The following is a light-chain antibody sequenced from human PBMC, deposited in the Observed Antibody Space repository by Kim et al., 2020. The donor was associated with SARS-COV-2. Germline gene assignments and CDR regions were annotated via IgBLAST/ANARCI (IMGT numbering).Light chain of an antibody. J-gene: IGLJ2*01. CDR1: SSNIGSNY. V-gene: IGLV1-47*01. Sequence: QPVLSQPPSASGPLGQRVTISCSGSSSNIGSNYVYWFQQLPGTAPALLIYKNNQRPSGVPDRFSGSKSGTSASLAISGLRSEDEADYYCAAWDDSLNVVFGGGTQLTVL. CDR3: AAWDDSLNVV. CDR2: KNN.